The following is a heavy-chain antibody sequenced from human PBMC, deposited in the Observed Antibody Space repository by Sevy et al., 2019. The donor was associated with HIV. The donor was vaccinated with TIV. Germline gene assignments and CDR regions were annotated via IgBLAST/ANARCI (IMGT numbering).Heavy chain of an antibody. J-gene: IGHJ4*02. V-gene: IGHV3-23*01. CDR3: AKDRVSGTYYTGDFDC. Sequence: GGSLRLSCAASGFTFSTYAMTWVRQAPGKGLEWVSVISGSGGSTYYADSVQGRFTISRDNSMNTLYLQMNSLRPEDTAVYYCAKDRVSGTYYTGDFDCWGQGTLVTVSS. CDR2: ISGSGGST. CDR1: GFTFSTYA. D-gene: IGHD3-10*01.